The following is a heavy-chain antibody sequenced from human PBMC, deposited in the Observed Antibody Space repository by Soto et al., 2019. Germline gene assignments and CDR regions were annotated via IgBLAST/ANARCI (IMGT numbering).Heavy chain of an antibody. CDR2: ISTYNDNT. J-gene: IGHJ4*02. V-gene: IGHV1-18*01. CDR1: GYTFTTFG. CDR3: ARDGNNGGYFDY. Sequence: ASVKVSCKASGYTFTTFGISWARQAPGQGLEWMGWISTYNDNTNYAQRLQGRVTMTTDTYTSTAYMELRSLTSDDTAVYYCARDGNNGGYFDYWGQGSLVTVSS. D-gene: IGHD2-8*01.